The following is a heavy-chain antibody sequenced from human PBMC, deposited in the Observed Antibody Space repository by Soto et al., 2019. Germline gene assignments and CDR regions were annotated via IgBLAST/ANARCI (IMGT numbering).Heavy chain of an antibody. Sequence: GGSLRLSCAASGFTFSSCAMGWVRQAPGKGLEWVSDIIDSGGSTYYADAVKGRFTISRDNSKSTLYPQMNSLRAEDTAVYYCGKGRSYYDGSAYYPFDYWGQGRMVTVSS. CDR1: GFTFSSCA. CDR2: IIDSGGST. CDR3: GKGRSYYDGSAYYPFDY. D-gene: IGHD3-22*01. V-gene: IGHV3-23*01. J-gene: IGHJ4*02.